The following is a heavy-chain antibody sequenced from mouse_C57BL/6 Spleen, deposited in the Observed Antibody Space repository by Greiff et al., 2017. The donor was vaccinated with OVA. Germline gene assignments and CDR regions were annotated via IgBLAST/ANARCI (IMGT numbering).Heavy chain of an antibody. J-gene: IGHJ2*01. D-gene: IGHD3-2*02. Sequence: EVKLMESEGGLVQPGSSMKLSCTASGFTFSDYYMAWVRQVPEKGLEWVANINYDGSSTYYLDSLKSRFIISRDNAKNILYLQMSSLKSEDTATYYCARDGTAQALDDWGQGTTLTVSS. CDR3: ARDGTAQALDD. V-gene: IGHV5-16*01. CDR2: INYDGSST. CDR1: GFTFSDYY.